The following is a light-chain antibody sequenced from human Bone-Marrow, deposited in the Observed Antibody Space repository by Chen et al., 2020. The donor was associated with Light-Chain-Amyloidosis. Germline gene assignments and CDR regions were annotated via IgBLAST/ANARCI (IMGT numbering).Light chain of an antibody. CDR2: RDT. V-gene: IGLV3-25*03. Sequence: SYELTQPPSVSVSPGQTARITCSGDDLPTKYAYWYQQKPGQAPVLVIHRDTERPSGISERFSGSSSATTATLTISGVQAEDEADYHCQSADSSCTYEVIFGRGTKLTVL. CDR1: DLPTKY. CDR3: QSADSSCTYEVI. J-gene: IGLJ2*01.